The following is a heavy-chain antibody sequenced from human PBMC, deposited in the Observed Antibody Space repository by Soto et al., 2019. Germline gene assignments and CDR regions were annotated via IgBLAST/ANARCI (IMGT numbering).Heavy chain of an antibody. CDR2: INPNSGGT. Sequence: QVQLVQSRAEVKKPGASVKVSCKASGYTFTGYYMHWVRQAPGQGLEWMGWINPNSGGTNYAQKFQGRVTMTRDTSISTAYMELSRLRSDDTAVYYCARGRNLARAEDYFDYWGQGTLVTVSS. J-gene: IGHJ4*02. D-gene: IGHD6-6*01. V-gene: IGHV1-2*02. CDR3: ARGRNLARAEDYFDY. CDR1: GYTFTGYY.